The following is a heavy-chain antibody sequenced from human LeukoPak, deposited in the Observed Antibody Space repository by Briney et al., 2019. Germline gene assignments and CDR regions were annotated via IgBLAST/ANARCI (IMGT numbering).Heavy chain of an antibody. D-gene: IGHD5-12*01. V-gene: IGHV4-39*07. CDR1: GASISSSTYH. CDR2: IYYRGRP. J-gene: IGHJ4*02. Sequence: SETLSLTCNVSGASISSSTYHGGWIRQPPGKGLEWIACIYYRGRPYYNPSLKSRVTISVGTSKNQFSLKLSSVTAADTAVYFCATDREGHSGYDYDFDYWGQGTLVTVSS. CDR3: ATDREGHSGYDYDFDY.